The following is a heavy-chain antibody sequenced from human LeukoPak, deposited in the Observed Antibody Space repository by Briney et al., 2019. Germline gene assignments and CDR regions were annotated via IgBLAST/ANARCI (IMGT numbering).Heavy chain of an antibody. CDR3: AKAYTSGWYFCFDY. V-gene: IGHV3-23*01. CDR1: GFTFSSYA. CDR2: LSGSGGST. D-gene: IGHD6-19*01. Sequence: GGSLRLSCTASGFTFSSYAMNWVRQAPGKGLEWVSGLSGSGGSTYYADSVKGRSTISRDNSKNTLYLQMNSLRVEDTAVYYCAKAYTSGWYFCFDYWGQGALVTVSS. J-gene: IGHJ4*02.